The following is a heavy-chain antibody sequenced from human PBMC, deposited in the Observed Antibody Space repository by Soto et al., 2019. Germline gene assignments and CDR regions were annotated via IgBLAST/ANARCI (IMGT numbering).Heavy chain of an antibody. D-gene: IGHD6-19*01. CDR3: GTESRGSGWFVCSY. CDR2: IRGNGADT. Sequence: GSVRLACAASGFTFGDYAMSWVRQAPGKGLEWVSAIRGNGADTSYADSVRGRFTISRDNSKDTLFLQMNSLRADDTAVYYCGTESRGSGWFVCSYWGQGLLVTVSS. CDR1: GFTFGDYA. J-gene: IGHJ4*02. V-gene: IGHV3-23*01.